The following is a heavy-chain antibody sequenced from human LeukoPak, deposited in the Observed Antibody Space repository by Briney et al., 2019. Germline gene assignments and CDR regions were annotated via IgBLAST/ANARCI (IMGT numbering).Heavy chain of an antibody. CDR1: GGSLGSYY. Sequence: SETLSLTCTVSGGSLGSYYWSWIRQPPGKGLEWIGYIYSSGSTNYNPSLESRVTISEDTSKNQFSLKLRSVTAADTAIYYCARRSWYVDYWGKGTLVTVSS. D-gene: IGHD6-13*01. CDR2: IYSSGST. V-gene: IGHV4-59*08. J-gene: IGHJ4*02. CDR3: ARRSWYVDY.